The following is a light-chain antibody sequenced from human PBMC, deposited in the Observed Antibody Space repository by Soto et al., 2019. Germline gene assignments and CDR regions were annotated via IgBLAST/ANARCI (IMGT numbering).Light chain of an antibody. CDR3: QHRATWPPGII. V-gene: IGKV3-11*01. CDR2: GAS. Sequence: EIVLTQSPATLSLSPGERATLSCRASQSVTTYLAWYQQKVGQAPSLLIYGASQRATGVPARFSGSGSGTDFTLTISSLEPEDFAVYYCQHRATWPPGIIFGQGTRLEIK. J-gene: IGKJ5*01. CDR1: QSVTTY.